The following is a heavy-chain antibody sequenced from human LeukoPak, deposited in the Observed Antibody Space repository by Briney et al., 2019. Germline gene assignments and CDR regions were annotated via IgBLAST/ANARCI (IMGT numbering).Heavy chain of an antibody. CDR1: GFTFSSYE. D-gene: IGHD3-10*02. J-gene: IGHJ6*04. Sequence: AGTLRLTCAASGFTFSSYEMNWIRQAPGKGLEWVSYISSSGSHIYYADSVKGRFTIYRDNAKNSLYLQMNSLRAEDTAVYYCAELGITMIGGVWCKGTTVTIAS. V-gene: IGHV3-48*03. CDR2: ISSSGSHI. CDR3: AELGITMIGGV.